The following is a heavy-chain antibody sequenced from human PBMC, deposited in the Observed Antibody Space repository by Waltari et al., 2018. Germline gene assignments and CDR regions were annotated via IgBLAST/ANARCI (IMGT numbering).Heavy chain of an antibody. V-gene: IGHV3-9*01. CDR1: GFTFDDYA. CDR2: ITWNSGTI. D-gene: IGHD3-10*01. Sequence: EVQLVESGGGLVQPGQSLRLSCAASGFTFDDYAMHWVRQVPGKGLEWVSGITWNSGTIAYADSVKGRFTISRDNAKNSLYLQMNSLRPEDTALYYCAKERGWFGDLTTIFDYWGQGTLVTVSS. CDR3: AKERGWFGDLTTIFDY. J-gene: IGHJ4*02.